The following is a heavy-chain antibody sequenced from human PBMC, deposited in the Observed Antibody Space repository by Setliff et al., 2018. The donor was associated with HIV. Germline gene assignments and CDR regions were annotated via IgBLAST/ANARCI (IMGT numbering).Heavy chain of an antibody. J-gene: IGHJ2*01. CDR1: GFTFSSYS. Sequence: LRLSCAASGFTFSSYSMNWVRQAPGKGLEWVSSISSRSSYIYYADSVKGRFTISRDNAKNSLYLQMNSLRAEDTAVYYCARGISPDTMVRGVIIVYNNYWEYWYFDLWGRGTLVTVSS. CDR3: ARGISPDTMVRGVIIVYNNYWEYWYFDL. D-gene: IGHD3-10*01. V-gene: IGHV3-21*01. CDR2: ISSRSSYI.